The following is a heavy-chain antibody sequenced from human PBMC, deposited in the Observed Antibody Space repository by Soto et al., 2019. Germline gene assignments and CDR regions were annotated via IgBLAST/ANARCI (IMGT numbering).Heavy chain of an antibody. J-gene: IGHJ4*02. D-gene: IGHD6-19*01. CDR3: ARDYSSVWYNDY. V-gene: IGHV3-21*01. Sequence: GERLRISGAASGFTFISYSMNWVRQAPGKGLEWVSSISSSSSYIYYADSVKGRFTISRDNAKNSLYLQMNSLRAEDTAVYYCARDYSSVWYNDYRGEGTLVPV. CDR1: GFTFISYS. CDR2: ISSSSSYI.